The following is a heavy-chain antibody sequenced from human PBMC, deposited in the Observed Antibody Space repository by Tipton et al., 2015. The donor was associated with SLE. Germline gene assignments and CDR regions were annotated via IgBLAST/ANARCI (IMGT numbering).Heavy chain of an antibody. J-gene: IGHJ2*01. V-gene: IGHV1-8*01. D-gene: IGHD6-13*01. Sequence: QVQLVQSGAEVKTPGASVKVSCKASGYTFTSYDINWVRQATGQGLEWMGWMNPNSGNTGYAQKFQGRVTMTRNTSISTAYMELSSLRSEDTAVYYCASVLPRGAAAGHWYFDLWGRGTPVTVSS. CDR3: ASVLPRGAAAGHWYFDL. CDR1: GYTFTSYD. CDR2: MNPNSGNT.